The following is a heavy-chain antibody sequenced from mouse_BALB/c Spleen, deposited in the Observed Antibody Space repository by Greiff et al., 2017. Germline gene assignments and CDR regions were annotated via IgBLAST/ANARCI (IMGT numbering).Heavy chain of an antibody. CDR1: GYTFTDYY. CDR2: IYPGSGNT. J-gene: IGHJ2*01. Sequence: VQLQESGPELVKPGASVKISCKASGYTFTDYYINWVKQKPGQGLEWIGWIYPGSGNTKYNEKFKGKATLTVDTSSSTAYMQLSSLTSEDTAVYFCARDLWAYYFDYWGQGTTLTVSS. CDR3: ARDLWAYYFDY. D-gene: IGHD6-1*01. V-gene: IGHV1-84*02.